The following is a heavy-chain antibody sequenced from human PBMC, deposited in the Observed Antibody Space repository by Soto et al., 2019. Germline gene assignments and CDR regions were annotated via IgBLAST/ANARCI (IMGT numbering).Heavy chain of an antibody. CDR3: AHRRSPGYFDY. J-gene: IGHJ4*02. D-gene: IGHD2-15*01. V-gene: IGHV2-5*01. CDR2: IYWNDDE. CDR1: GFSLSTSGVG. Sequence: QITLKESGPTLVKPAQTVTLSCTFSGFSLSTSGVGVGWIRQPPGKALEWLALIYWNDDERYSPSLKRSLTITKDTSKNQVVLTLTNMDTVDTATYFCAHRRSPGYFDYWGQGALVTFSS.